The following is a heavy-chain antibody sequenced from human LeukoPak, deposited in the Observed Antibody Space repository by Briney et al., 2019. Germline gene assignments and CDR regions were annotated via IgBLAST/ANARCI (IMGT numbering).Heavy chain of an antibody. Sequence: ASVKVSCRASGYTFTSYYMHWVRQAPGQGLEWMGIINPSGGSTSYAQKFQGRVTMTRDTSTSTVYMELSSLRSEDTAVYYCVRGYHYDSSGFGSPDYWGQGTLVTVSS. J-gene: IGHJ4*02. CDR3: VRGYHYDSSGFGSPDY. CDR2: INPSGGST. CDR1: GYTFTSYY. D-gene: IGHD3-22*01. V-gene: IGHV1-46*01.